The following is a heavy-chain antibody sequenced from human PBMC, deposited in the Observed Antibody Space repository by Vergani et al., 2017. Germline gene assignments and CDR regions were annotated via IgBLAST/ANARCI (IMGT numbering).Heavy chain of an antibody. J-gene: IGHJ4*02. CDR2: ISATVGST. V-gene: IGHV3-23*01. Sequence: EVQLLESGGGLVQPGGSLRLSCAASGFTFTKYAMTWVRQAPGKGLEWVSTISATVGSTYYADSVKGRFTISRDNAKNSLFLQMSSLKVEDTGVYYCAREMSNEGFDYWGQGTRVTVS. CDR1: GFTFTKYA. D-gene: IGHD4-11*01. CDR3: AREMSNEGFDY.